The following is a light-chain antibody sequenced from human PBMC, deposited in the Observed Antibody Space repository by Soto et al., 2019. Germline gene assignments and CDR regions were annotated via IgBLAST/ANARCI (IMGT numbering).Light chain of an antibody. CDR2: SNN. V-gene: IGLV1-44*01. CDR3: AAWDESPNVPV. J-gene: IGLJ3*02. CDR1: NSNIGRNT. Sequence: QSVLTQPPSASGTPGQRVTISCSGSNSNIGRNTVNWYQQLPGAAPNLLIYSNNQRPSGVPDRFSGSKSGTSASLAISGLQSEDEADYYCAAWDESPNVPVFXGGTQLTVL.